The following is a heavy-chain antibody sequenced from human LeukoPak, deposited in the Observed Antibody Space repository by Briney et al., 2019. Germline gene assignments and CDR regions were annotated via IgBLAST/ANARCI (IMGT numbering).Heavy chain of an antibody. V-gene: IGHV1-18*01. CDR3: ARSQQLYYYYYYYMDV. Sequence: GASVKVSCKASGYTFTSYGISWVRQAPGQGLEWMGWISAYNGNTNYAQKLQGRVTKTTDTSTSTAYMELRSLRSDDTAVYYCARSQQLYYYYYYYMDVWGKGTTVTVSS. CDR2: ISAYNGNT. J-gene: IGHJ6*03. CDR1: GYTFTSYG. D-gene: IGHD6-13*01.